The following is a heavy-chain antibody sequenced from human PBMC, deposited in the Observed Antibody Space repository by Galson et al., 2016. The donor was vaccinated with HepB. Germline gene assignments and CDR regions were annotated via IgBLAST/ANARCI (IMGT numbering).Heavy chain of an antibody. CDR1: GVTVSGEY. CDR3: ATVGGNTYGLRTDGFDI. CDR2: IYRGGNT. J-gene: IGHJ3*02. D-gene: IGHD5-18*01. Sequence: SLRLSCAKSGVTVSGEYMTWVRQAPGKGLEWISLIYRGGNTYYADSVRGRFTASRDDSKNTLYLQMNYLRADDTAVYFCATVGGNTYGLRTDGFDIWGQGTMVTVSS. V-gene: IGHV3-53*01.